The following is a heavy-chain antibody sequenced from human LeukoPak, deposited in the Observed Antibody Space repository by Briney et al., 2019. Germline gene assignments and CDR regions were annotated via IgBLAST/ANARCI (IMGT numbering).Heavy chain of an antibody. CDR2: IYPGDSDT. J-gene: IGHJ4*02. CDR3: ARVKNTGSYYGGLGY. Sequence: GESLKISCKGSGYSFTSYWIGWVRQMPGKGLEWMGIIYPGDSDTRYSPSFQGQVTISADKSISTAYLQWSSLKASDTAIYYCARVKNTGSYYGGLGYWGQGTLVTVSS. D-gene: IGHD1-26*01. CDR1: GYSFTSYW. V-gene: IGHV5-51*01.